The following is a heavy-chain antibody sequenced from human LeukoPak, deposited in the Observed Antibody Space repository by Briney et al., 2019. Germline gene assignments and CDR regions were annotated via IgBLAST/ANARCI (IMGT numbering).Heavy chain of an antibody. Sequence: GGSLRLSCAASGFTFSSYGMHWVRQAPGKGLEWVGRIKSKTDGGTTDYAAPVKGRFTISRDDSKNTLYLQMNSLKTEDTAVYYCTPDSQRITMRVVGSGDAFDIWGQGTMVPVSS. CDR3: TPDSQRITMRVVGSGDAFDI. J-gene: IGHJ3*02. V-gene: IGHV3-15*01. CDR1: GFTFSSYG. D-gene: IGHD3-22*01. CDR2: IKSKTDGGTT.